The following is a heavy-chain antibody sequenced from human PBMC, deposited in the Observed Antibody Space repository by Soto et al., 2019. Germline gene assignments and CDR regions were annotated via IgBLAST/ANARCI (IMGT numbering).Heavy chain of an antibody. V-gene: IGHV1-18*04. CDR3: ARVEIAVAGSQGRDNWFDP. CDR1: GYTFTSYG. CDR2: ISAYNGNT. Sequence: GPSVKVSCKASGYTFTSYGISCVRQSPGQGLEWMGWISAYNGNTNYAQKLQGRVTMTTDTSTSTAYMELRSLRSDDTAVYYCARVEIAVAGSQGRDNWFDPWGQGTLVTVSS. J-gene: IGHJ5*02. D-gene: IGHD6-19*01.